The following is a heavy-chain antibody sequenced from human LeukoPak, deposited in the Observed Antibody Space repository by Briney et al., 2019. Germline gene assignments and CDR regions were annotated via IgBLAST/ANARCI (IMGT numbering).Heavy chain of an antibody. V-gene: IGHV3-30*01. CDR3: ARADKTYYYDSSGYYWYY. D-gene: IGHD3-22*01. CDR2: ISYDGSNK. Sequence: PGRSLRLSCAASGFTFSSYAMHWVRQAPGKGLEWVAVISYDGSNKYYADSVKGRFTISRDNSKNTLYLQMNGLRAEDTAVYYCARADKTYYYDSSGYYWYYWGQGTLVTVSS. J-gene: IGHJ4*02. CDR1: GFTFSSYA.